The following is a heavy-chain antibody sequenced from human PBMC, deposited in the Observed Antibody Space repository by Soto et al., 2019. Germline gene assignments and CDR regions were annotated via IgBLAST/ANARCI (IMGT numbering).Heavy chain of an antibody. J-gene: IGHJ4*02. Sequence: PWVSLRLSCAASGFTISSYWMHWVRQAPGKGLVWVSRINSDGSSTSYADSVKGRFTISRDNAKNTLYLQMNSLRAEDTAVYYCARDLFRGYSYGYLGPYFDYWGQGTLVTVSS. V-gene: IGHV3-74*01. CDR1: GFTISSYW. D-gene: IGHD5-18*01. CDR3: ARDLFRGYSYGYLGPYFDY. CDR2: INSDGSST.